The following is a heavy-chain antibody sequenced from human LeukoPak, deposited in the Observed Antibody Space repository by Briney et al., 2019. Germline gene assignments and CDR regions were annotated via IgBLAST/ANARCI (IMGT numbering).Heavy chain of an antibody. CDR3: ARTNAD. Sequence: SQTLSLTCTVSGGSISSYYWSWIRQPPGKGLEWTGYIYSSGSTNYNPSLKSRVTISVDTSKNQFSLRLNSVTAADTAVYYCARTNADWGQGTLVTVSS. CDR1: GGSISSYY. CDR2: IYSSGST. J-gene: IGHJ4*02. D-gene: IGHD2-8*01. V-gene: IGHV4-59*01.